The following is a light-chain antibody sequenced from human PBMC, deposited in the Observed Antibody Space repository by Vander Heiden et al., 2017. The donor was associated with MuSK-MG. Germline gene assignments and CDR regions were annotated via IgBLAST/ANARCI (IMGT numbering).Light chain of an antibody. V-gene: IGLV1-51*01. CDR3: ATWHNSLNAYV. J-gene: IGLJ1*01. CDR1: SSNIGRKY. CDR2: DNI. Sequence: QSVLTQPPSVSAAPGEKVIISCSGSSSNIGRKYVSWYQQLPGIAPKLLIYDNIERPSGIPDRFSGSKSGTSATLGITGLQTGDEADYFCATWHNSLNAYVFGPGTKVTVL.